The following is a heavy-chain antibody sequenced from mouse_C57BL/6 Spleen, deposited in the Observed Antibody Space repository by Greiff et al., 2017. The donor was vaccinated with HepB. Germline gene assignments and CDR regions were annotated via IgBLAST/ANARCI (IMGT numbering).Heavy chain of an antibody. CDR3: ARKDYGYYFDY. CDR2: IYPGDGDT. J-gene: IGHJ2*01. V-gene: IGHV1-80*01. Sequence: QVQLKQSGAELVKPGASVKISCKASGYAFSSYWMNWVKQRPGKGLEWIGQIYPGDGDTNYNGKFKGKATLTADKSSSAAYMQLSSLTSEDSAVYCCARKDYGYYFDYWGQGTTLTVSS. CDR1: GYAFSSYW. D-gene: IGHD1-1*01.